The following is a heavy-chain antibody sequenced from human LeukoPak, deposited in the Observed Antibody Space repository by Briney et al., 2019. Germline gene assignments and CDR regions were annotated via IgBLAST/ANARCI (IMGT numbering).Heavy chain of an antibody. V-gene: IGHV3-30*19. CDR2: MSFDGSNK. CDR1: GFTFSSYG. J-gene: IGHJ4*02. CDR3: ARVYSSGWSLPFDY. D-gene: IGHD6-19*01. Sequence: PGGSLRLSCAASGFTFSSYGMHWVRQAPGKGLEWVAVMSFDGSNKYYADSVKGRFTISRDNSKNTLYLQMNSLRAEDTAVYYCARVYSSGWSLPFDYWGQGTLVTVSS.